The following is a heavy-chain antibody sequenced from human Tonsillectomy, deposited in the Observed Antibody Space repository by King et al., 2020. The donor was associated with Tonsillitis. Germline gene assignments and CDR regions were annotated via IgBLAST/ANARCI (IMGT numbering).Heavy chain of an antibody. V-gene: IGHV3-66*01. CDR3: AGDCCTGSRADH. Sequence: VQLVESGGGLVQPGGSLRLSCAAVGFNVGDWYMTWGRPAPGKGLKWLSVIYKDVGAYYADSVKGRFTISRDNSKNTVHVQMNSLTVEDTAVYYCAGDCCTGSRADHWGQGVLVSVSS. D-gene: IGHD2-8*02. CDR2: IYKDVGA. J-gene: IGHJ4*02. CDR1: GFNVGDWY.